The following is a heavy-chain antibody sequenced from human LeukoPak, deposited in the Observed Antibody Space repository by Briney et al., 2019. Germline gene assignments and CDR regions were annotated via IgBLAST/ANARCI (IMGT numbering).Heavy chain of an antibody. CDR1: GGSFSGYY. Sequence: SETLSLTCAVYGGSFSGYYWSWIRQPPGKGLEWIGEINHSGSTNYNPSLKSRVTISVDTSKNQFSLKLSSVTAADTAVYYCAIKRITMIVVGSSWFDPWGQGTLVTVSS. J-gene: IGHJ5*02. CDR3: AIKRITMIVVGSSWFDP. D-gene: IGHD3-22*01. CDR2: INHSGST. V-gene: IGHV4-34*01.